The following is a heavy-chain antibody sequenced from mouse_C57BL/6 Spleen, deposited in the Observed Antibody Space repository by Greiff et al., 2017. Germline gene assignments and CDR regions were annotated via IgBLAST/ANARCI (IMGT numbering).Heavy chain of an antibody. CDR1: GFTFSSYG. CDR2: ISSGGSYT. CDR3: ARHEGQFITTVVAPFDY. D-gene: IGHD1-1*01. V-gene: IGHV5-6*01. Sequence: EVMLVESGGDLVKPGGSLKLSCAASGFTFSSYGMSWVRQTPDKRLEWVATISSGGSYTYYPDSVKGRFTISRDNAKNTLYLQMSSLKSEDTAMYYCARHEGQFITTVVAPFDYWGQGTTLTVSS. J-gene: IGHJ2*01.